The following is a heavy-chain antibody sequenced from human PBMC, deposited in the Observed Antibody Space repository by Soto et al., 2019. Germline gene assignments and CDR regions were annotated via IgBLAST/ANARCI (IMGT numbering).Heavy chain of an antibody. V-gene: IGHV4-59*01. CDR3: ARDGGYRAAANWFDP. CDR1: GGSISSYY. Sequence: SETLSLTCTVSGGSISSYYWSWIRQPPGKGLEWIGYIYYSGSTNYNPSLKSRVTISVDTSKNQFSLKLSSVTAADTAVYYCARDGGYRAAANWFDPWGQGTLVTVSS. CDR2: IYYSGST. J-gene: IGHJ5*02. D-gene: IGHD5-18*01.